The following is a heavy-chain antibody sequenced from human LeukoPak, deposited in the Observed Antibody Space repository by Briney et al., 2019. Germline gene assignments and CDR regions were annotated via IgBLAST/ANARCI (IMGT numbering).Heavy chain of an antibody. Sequence: ASVTLSCTASAYTFTNSHIHWVRQAPAQGHEWMWIVNTNDGGTGYAQKLQDRVTMTRDTTTSTVYMELRSLTSEDTALYYCARVDWQSFDIWGQGAMVTVSS. D-gene: IGHD2-2*03. V-gene: IGHV1-46*01. CDR3: ARVDWQSFDI. J-gene: IGHJ3*02. CDR1: AYTFTNSH. CDR2: VNTNDGGT.